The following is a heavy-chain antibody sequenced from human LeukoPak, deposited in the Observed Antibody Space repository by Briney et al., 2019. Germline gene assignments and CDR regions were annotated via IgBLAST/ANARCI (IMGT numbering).Heavy chain of an antibody. J-gene: IGHJ6*03. CDR2: ISSSGDAG. Sequence: GGALRLSCAASGFTFSTYAMNWVRQAPGKGLEWVSYISSSGDAGHYADSVKGRFTISGDNARNSLFLQLSSLRAADTSVYYCVRVHYANLYSIYPSYMDVWGKGTTVTVSS. V-gene: IGHV3-48*03. CDR3: VRVHYANLYSIYPSYMDV. D-gene: IGHD2-8*01. CDR1: GFTFSTYA.